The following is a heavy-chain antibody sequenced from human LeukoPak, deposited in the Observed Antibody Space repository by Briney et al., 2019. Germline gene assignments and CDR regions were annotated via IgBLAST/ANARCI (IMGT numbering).Heavy chain of an antibody. V-gene: IGHV1-69*05. J-gene: IGHJ4*02. CDR2: IIPIFGTA. CDR1: GGTFSSYA. Sequence: GASVKVSCKASGGTFSSYAISWVRQAPGQGLEWMGGIIPIFGTANYAQKFQGRVTITTDESTSTAYMELSSLRSEDTAVYYCARGVYGDDRGYFDYWGQGTLVTVSS. CDR3: ARGVYGDDRGYFDY. D-gene: IGHD4-17*01.